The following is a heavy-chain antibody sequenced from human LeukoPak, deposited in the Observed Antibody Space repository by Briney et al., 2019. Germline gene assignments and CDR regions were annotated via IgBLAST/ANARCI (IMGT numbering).Heavy chain of an antibody. J-gene: IGHJ6*02. CDR1: GGSISSGGYY. D-gene: IGHD2-2*01. CDR3: ARSYQSYYYYGMDV. Sequence: KTSETLSLTCTVFGGSISSGGYYWSWIRQHPGKGLEWIGYIYYSGSTYYNPSLKSRVTISVDTSKNQFSLKLSSVTAADTAVYYCARSYQSYYYYGMDVWGQGTTVAVSS. V-gene: IGHV4-31*03. CDR2: IYYSGST.